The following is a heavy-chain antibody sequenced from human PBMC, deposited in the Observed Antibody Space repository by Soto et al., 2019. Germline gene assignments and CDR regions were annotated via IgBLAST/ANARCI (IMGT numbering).Heavy chain of an antibody. V-gene: IGHV1-69*13. CDR3: AGVRYCSGGSCSVQYYFDY. CDR1: GGTFSSYA. Sequence: SVKVSCKASGGTFSSYAISWVRQAPGQGLEWMGGIVPIFGTANYAQKFQGRVTITADESTSTAYMELSSLRSEDTAVYYCAGVRYCSGGSCSVQYYFDYWGQGTLVTVSP. D-gene: IGHD2-15*01. J-gene: IGHJ4*02. CDR2: IVPIFGTA.